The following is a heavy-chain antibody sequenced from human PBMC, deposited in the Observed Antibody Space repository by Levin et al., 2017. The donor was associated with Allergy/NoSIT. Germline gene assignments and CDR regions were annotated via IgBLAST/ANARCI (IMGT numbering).Heavy chain of an antibody. V-gene: IGHV3-30*18. CDR1: GFTFSSYG. CDR2: ISYDGSNK. CDR3: AKGPGYCSSTSCPAGAFDI. J-gene: IGHJ3*02. Sequence: GESLKISCAASGFTFSSYGMHWVRQAPGKGLEWVAVISYDGSNKYYADSVKGRFTISRDNSKNTLYLQMNSLRAEDTAVYYCAKGPGYCSSTSCPAGAFDIWGQGTMVTVSS. D-gene: IGHD2-2*01.